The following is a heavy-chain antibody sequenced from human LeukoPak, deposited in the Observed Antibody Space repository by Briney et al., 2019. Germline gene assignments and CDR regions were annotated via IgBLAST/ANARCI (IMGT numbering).Heavy chain of an antibody. D-gene: IGHD2-2*01. CDR3: ARRVVVPVKFDP. Sequence: SQTLSLTCAVSGGSISSGSYYWSWIRQPPGKGLEWIGEINHSGSTNYNPSLKSRVTISVDTSKNQFSLKLSSVAAADTAVYYCARRVVVPVKFDPWGQGTLVTVSS. CDR2: INHSGST. V-gene: IGHV4-30-2*01. J-gene: IGHJ5*02. CDR1: GGSISSGSYY.